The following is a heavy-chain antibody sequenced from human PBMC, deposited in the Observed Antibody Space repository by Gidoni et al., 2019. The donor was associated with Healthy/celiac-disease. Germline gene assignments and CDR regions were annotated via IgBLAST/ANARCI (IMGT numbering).Heavy chain of an antibody. V-gene: IGHV3-11*06. Sequence: QVQLVESGGGLVKPGGALSLSCSASGFTFRDYYLSWVRQAPGKGLEWVSYISSSSSYTNYADSVKGRFTISRDNAKNSLYLQMNNLRAEDTAVYYCATGYSSGWYMDYWGQGTLVTVSS. D-gene: IGHD6-19*01. CDR3: ATGYSSGWYMDY. J-gene: IGHJ4*02. CDR2: ISSSSSYT. CDR1: GFTFRDYY.